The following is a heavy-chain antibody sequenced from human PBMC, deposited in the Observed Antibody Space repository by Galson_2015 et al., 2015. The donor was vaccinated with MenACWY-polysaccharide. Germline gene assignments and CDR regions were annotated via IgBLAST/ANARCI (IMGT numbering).Heavy chain of an antibody. D-gene: IGHD1-26*01. V-gene: IGHV4-61*02. CDR2: IYSSGST. CDR3: TRGHFRTVGATSWFHP. J-gene: IGHJ5*01. Sequence: TLSLTCTVSGGSITSGSYYWSWIRQPAGKGLEWIGRIYSSGSTNYNPSLKSRVTISIDTSKNQVSLRLSSVTAADTAVYYCTRGHFRTVGATSWFHPWGQGTLVTVS. CDR1: GGSITSGSYY.